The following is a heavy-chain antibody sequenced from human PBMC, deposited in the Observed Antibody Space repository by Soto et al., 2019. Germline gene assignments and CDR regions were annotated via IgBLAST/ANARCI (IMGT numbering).Heavy chain of an antibody. Sequence: WVRKAQVKGLESISVISSDGNKIYDADAVKGRFTISRDNYRNTLSLQMNGLRPEDTAVYDCARESVRWKTSPHWTTFSAYW. V-gene: IGHV3-30*04. CDR2: ISSDGNKI. CDR3: ARESVRWKTSPHWTTFSAY. D-gene: IGHD1-1*01. J-gene: IGHJ4*01.